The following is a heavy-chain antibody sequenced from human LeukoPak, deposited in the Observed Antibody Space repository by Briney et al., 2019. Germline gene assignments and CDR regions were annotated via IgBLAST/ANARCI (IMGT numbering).Heavy chain of an antibody. CDR3: ARVGRGRNFDY. V-gene: IGHV4-59*01. D-gene: IGHD6-6*01. CDR2: IYYSGST. CDR1: GGSISTYY. Sequence: SETLSLTCTVSGGSISTYYWSWIRQPPGKGLEWIGYIYYSGSTNYNPSLKSRVTISVDTSKNQFSLKLSSVTAADTAVYYCARVGRGRNFDYWGQGTLVTVSS. J-gene: IGHJ4*02.